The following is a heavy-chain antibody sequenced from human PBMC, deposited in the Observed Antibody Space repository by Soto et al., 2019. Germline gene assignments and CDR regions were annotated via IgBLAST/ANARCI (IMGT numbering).Heavy chain of an antibody. CDR1: GFTFGRYA. D-gene: IGHD2-21*01. Sequence: EVQLLESGGGLVQPGGSLRLSCAASGFTFGRYAMTWVRQAPGKGLEWVSSISSSSSFRNYADSVKGRFSISRDNDKNLVYLQMDSLRAEDTAVYYCARDPPLSVLVVVATDDFWGQGTLVTVSS. J-gene: IGHJ4*02. CDR3: ARDPPLSVLVVVATDDF. V-gene: IGHV3-21*02. CDR2: ISSSSSFR.